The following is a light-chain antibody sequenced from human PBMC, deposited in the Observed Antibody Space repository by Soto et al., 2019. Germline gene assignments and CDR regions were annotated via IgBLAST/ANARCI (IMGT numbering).Light chain of an antibody. CDR2: EDS. J-gene: IGLJ3*02. CDR3: CSYAGSSTSWV. V-gene: IGLV2-23*01. CDR1: SSDAGNYNF. Sequence: QSVLTQPASVSXSPGQSITISCTGTSSDAGNYNFVSWYQQHPGKAPKVIIYEDSTRPSGVSNRISGSKSGNTASLTISGLQAEDEADYYCCSYAGSSTSWVFGGGTKVTVL.